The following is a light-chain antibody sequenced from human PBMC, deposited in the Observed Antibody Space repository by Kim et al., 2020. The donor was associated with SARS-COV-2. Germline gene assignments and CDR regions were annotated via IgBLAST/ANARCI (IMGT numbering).Light chain of an antibody. CDR2: YND. CDR3: ETWDDSVMGWV. CDR1: SSNIGTNA. V-gene: IGLV1-36*01. Sequence: QSVLTQPPSVSEAPGQRVTISCSGNSSNIGTNAVNWYQQFPGKAPKLLIYYNDLLSSGVSDRFSGSKTGTSASLAISGLQSEEEAAYYCETWDDSVMGWVFGGGTQLTVL. J-gene: IGLJ3*02.